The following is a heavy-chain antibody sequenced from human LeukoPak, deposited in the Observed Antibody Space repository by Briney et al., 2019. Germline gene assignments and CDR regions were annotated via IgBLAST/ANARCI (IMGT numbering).Heavy chain of an antibody. Sequence: GGSLRLSCTASRFTFNNYAVSWVRQAPEKGLEWVSGISGGGGSEYYADSVKGRFATSRDNAKNTLYLQMNSLRVEDTAVYYCARARYCSSTSCYIDYWGQGTLVTVSS. V-gene: IGHV3-23*01. CDR2: ISGGGGSE. J-gene: IGHJ4*02. D-gene: IGHD2-2*02. CDR1: RFTFNNYA. CDR3: ARARYCSSTSCYIDY.